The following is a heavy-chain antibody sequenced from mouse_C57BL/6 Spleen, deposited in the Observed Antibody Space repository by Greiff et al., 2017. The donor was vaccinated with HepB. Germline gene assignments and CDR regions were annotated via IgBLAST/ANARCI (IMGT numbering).Heavy chain of an antibody. D-gene: IGHD1-1*01. CDR1: GFTFSSYA. CDR3: TRERYGPFFDY. V-gene: IGHV5-9-1*02. Sequence: EVQVVESGEGLVKPGGSLKLSCAASGFTFSSYAMSWVRQTPEKRLEWVAYISSGGDYIYYADTVKGRFTISRDKARNTLYLQMSRLKSEDTAMYYYTRERYGPFFDYWGQGTTLTVSS. J-gene: IGHJ2*01. CDR2: ISSGGDYI.